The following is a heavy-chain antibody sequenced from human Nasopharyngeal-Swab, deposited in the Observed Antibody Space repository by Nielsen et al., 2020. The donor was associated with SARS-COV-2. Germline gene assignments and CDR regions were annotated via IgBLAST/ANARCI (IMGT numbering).Heavy chain of an antibody. CDR2: LSYDGRST. CDR3: AIEPGNRVVTGSDAFDI. Sequence: GESLKISCAASGFTFSSYSMNWVRQAPGKGLEWVAVLSYDGRSTFYADSVKGRFSISSDNSKSTLYLQMTTLGAEDTAVYYCAIEPGNRVVTGSDAFDIWGQGTMVTVSS. CDR1: GFTFSSYS. V-gene: IGHV3-30*03. D-gene: IGHD6-19*01. J-gene: IGHJ3*02.